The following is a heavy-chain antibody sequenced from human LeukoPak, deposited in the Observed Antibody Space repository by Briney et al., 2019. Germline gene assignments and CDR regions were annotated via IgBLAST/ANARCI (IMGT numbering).Heavy chain of an antibody. V-gene: IGHV4-34*01. Sequence: PSETLSLTCAVYGASFSDYYWSWIRQPPGKGLEWIGEINHSGRTNYNPSLKSRVTISVDTSKNQFSLKLSSVTAADTAVYYCARAHSSGWYSPKGDYYGMDVWGQGTTVTVS. D-gene: IGHD6-19*01. CDR3: ARAHSSGWYSPKGDYYGMDV. CDR2: INHSGRT. CDR1: GASFSDYY. J-gene: IGHJ6*02.